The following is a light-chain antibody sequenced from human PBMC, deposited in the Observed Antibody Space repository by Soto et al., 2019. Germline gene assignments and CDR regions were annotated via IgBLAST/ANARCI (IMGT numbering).Light chain of an antibody. J-gene: IGKJ1*01. CDR2: AAS. V-gene: IGKV1-17*01. CDR3: QQYNTFST. CDR1: QGIRND. Sequence: IQITQSPSSLSASVGDRVTITCRASQGIRNDLGWYQQKPGKAPKLLIYAASSLQSGVPSRFSGSGSGTEFTLTISSLQPDDFATYYCQQYNTFSTFGQGTKVDIK.